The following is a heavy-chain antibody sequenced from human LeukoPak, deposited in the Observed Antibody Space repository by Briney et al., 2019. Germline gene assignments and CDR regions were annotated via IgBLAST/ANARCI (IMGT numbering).Heavy chain of an antibody. CDR2: IWYDGSNK. V-gene: IGHV3-33*01. J-gene: IGHJ4*02. D-gene: IGHD4-11*01. CDR3: AREQYLDGDFDY. CDR1: GFTFSSYG. Sequence: GRSLRLSCAASGFTFSSYGMHWVRQAPGKGLGWVAVIWYDGSNKYYADSVKGRFTISRDNSKNTLYLQMNSLRAEDTAVYYCAREQYLDGDFDYWGQGTLVTVSS.